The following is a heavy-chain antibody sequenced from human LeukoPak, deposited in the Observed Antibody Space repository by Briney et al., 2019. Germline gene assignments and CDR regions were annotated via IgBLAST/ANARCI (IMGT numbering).Heavy chain of an antibody. Sequence: GGSLRLSCAASGFPFSRYWMSWVRQAPGKGLEWVANIKQDGNEKYYVDSVKGRFTISRDNAKNSLYLQMNSLRAEDTAVYYCARVSPYANIVATIGRDLDYWGQGTLVTVS. CDR2: IKQDGNEK. D-gene: IGHD5-12*01. J-gene: IGHJ4*02. CDR3: ARVSPYANIVATIGRDLDY. V-gene: IGHV3-7*01. CDR1: GFPFSRYW.